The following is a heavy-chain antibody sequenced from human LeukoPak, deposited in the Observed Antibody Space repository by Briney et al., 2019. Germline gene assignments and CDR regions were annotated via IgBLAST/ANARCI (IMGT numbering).Heavy chain of an antibody. CDR2: IIPIFGTA. CDR1: GYTFTSYA. Sequence: SVKVSCKASGYTFTSYAISWVRQAPGQGLEWMGGIIPIFGTANYAQKFQGRVTITADESTSTAYMELSSLRSEDTAVYYCARDDCGITSCYDFFSYYHMDVWGKGTTVTISS. D-gene: IGHD2-2*01. J-gene: IGHJ6*03. V-gene: IGHV1-69*13. CDR3: ARDDCGITSCYDFFSYYHMDV.